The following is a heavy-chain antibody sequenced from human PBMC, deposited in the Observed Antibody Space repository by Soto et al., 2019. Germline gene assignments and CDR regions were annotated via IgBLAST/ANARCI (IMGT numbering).Heavy chain of an antibody. CDR3: ARLGTMVRGVMSYYYYGMDV. CDR1: GYSFTSYW. V-gene: IGHV5-51*01. D-gene: IGHD3-10*01. J-gene: IGHJ6*02. Sequence: PGESLKISCKGSGYSFTSYWIGWVRQMPGKGLEWMGIIYPGDSDTRYSPSFQGQVPISADKSISTAYLQWSSLKASDTAMYYCARLGTMVRGVMSYYYYGMDVWGQGTTVTVSS. CDR2: IYPGDSDT.